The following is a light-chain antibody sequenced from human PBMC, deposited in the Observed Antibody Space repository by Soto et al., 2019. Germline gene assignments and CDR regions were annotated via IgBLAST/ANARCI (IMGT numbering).Light chain of an antibody. CDR3: QQYNNCPPWT. Sequence: SHSAATLSLYPWDRATLSCRASQSVSSYLAWYQQKPGQAPRLLIYGASTRATGIPARFSGSGSGTEFTLTISSLQSEDFAVYYCQQYNNCPPWTFGQGTKVDI. CDR1: QSVSSY. J-gene: IGKJ1*01. CDR2: GAS. V-gene: IGKV3-15*01.